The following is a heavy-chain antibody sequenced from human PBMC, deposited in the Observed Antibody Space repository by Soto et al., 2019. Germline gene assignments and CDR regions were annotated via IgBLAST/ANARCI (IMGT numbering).Heavy chain of an antibody. J-gene: IGHJ3*02. Sequence: PGGSLRLSCVASGFTFGNHGAHWLRQAPGKGLEWVAFISFDGSKTVYGDSVKGRFTISRDNSKNTLYLQMNSLRAEDTAVYYCARVRSSGWLDAFDIWGQGTMVTVSS. CDR1: GFTFGNHG. CDR3: ARVRSSGWLDAFDI. V-gene: IGHV3-33*08. D-gene: IGHD6-19*01. CDR2: ISFDGSKT.